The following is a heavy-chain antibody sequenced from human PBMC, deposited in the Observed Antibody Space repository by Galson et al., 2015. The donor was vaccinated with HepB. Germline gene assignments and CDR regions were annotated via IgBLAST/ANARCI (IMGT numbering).Heavy chain of an antibody. CDR2: INAGNGNT. CDR3: ARGRADIVVVPTVFFDH. Sequence: SVKVSCKASGYTFTSYAMHWVRQAPGQRLEWMGWINAGNGNTKYSQKFQGRVTITRDTSASTAYMELSSLRSEDTAVYYCARGRADIVVVPTVFFDHWGQGSLVTVSS. CDR1: GYTFTSYA. D-gene: IGHD2-2*01. V-gene: IGHV1-3*01. J-gene: IGHJ4*02.